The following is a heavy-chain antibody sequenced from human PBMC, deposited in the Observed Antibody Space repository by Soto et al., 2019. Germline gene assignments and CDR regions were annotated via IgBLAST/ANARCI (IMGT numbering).Heavy chain of an antibody. V-gene: IGHV4-39*01. D-gene: IGHD3-9*01. CDR1: GGSVSSSNYY. CDR3: ARLEGLATISYYFDY. Sequence: QLQLQESGPGLVKPSETLSLTCTVSGGSVSSSNYYWGWIRQSPGKGLEWIGSIYYSGSTYYNPSLKRRVTISVDKSKNQFSLKVISVTAADTAVYYCARLEGLATISYYFDYWGQGTLVTVSS. J-gene: IGHJ4*02. CDR2: IYYSGST.